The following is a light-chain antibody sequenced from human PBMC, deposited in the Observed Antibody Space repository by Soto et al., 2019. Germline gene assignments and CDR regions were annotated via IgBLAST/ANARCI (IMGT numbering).Light chain of an antibody. CDR1: SSDVGGYNY. V-gene: IGLV2-14*01. CDR3: SSYTSSSTLHV. J-gene: IGLJ1*01. CDR2: EVS. Sequence: QSALTQPASVSGSPGQSITISCTGTSSDVGGYNYVSWYQQHPGKAPKLMIYEVSNRPSGVSNRFSGSKSGNTASLTISGLQSEDDADYDCSSYTSSSTLHVFGTETKVT.